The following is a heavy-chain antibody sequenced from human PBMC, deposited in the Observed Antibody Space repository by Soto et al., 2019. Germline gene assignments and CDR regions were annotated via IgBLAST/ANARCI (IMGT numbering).Heavy chain of an antibody. CDR3: AKEFGGADIVVVPAAMIGAFDI. D-gene: IGHD2-2*01. J-gene: IGHJ3*02. CDR2: ISGSGGST. V-gene: IGHV3-23*04. Sequence: EVQLVESGGGVVRPGGSLRLSCAASGFTFDDYGMSWVRQAPGKGLEWVSGISGSGGSTYYADSVKGRFTISRDNSKNTLYLQMNSLRAEDTAVYYCAKEFGGADIVVVPAAMIGAFDIWGQGTMVTVSS. CDR1: GFTFDDYG.